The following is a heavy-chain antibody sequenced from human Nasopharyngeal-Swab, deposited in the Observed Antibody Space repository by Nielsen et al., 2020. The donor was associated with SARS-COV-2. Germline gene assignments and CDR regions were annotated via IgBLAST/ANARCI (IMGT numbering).Heavy chain of an antibody. J-gene: IGHJ6*02. CDR2: IKQDGSEK. V-gene: IGHV3-7*01. CDR3: ARDIYGDNYYYYYGMDV. CDR1: GFTFSSYW. Sequence: GESLKISCAASGFTFSSYWMSWVRQAPGKGLEWVANIKQDGSEKYYVDSVKGRFTTSRDNAKNSLYLQMNSLRAEDTAVYYCARDIYGDNYYYYYGMDVWGQGTTVTVSS. D-gene: IGHD4/OR15-4a*01.